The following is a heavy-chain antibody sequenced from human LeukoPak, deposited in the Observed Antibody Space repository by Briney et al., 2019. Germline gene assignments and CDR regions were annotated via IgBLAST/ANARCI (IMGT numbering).Heavy chain of an antibody. Sequence: GGSLRLSCAASGFTFSSYSMNWVRQAPGKGLGWVSSISSSSSYIYYADSVKDRFTISRDNAKNSLYLQMNSLRAEDTAVYYCARVCSGSHCGYWGQGTLVTVSS. CDR2: ISSSSSYI. J-gene: IGHJ4*02. V-gene: IGHV3-21*01. CDR1: GFTFSSYS. CDR3: ARVCSGSHCGY. D-gene: IGHD1-26*01.